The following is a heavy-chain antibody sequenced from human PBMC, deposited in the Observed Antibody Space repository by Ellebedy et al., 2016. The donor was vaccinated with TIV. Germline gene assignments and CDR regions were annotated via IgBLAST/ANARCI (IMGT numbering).Heavy chain of an antibody. J-gene: IGHJ4*02. Sequence: MPSETLSLTCSVSGSSISSGYDWGWIRQPPGRGLEWIGSMYHSGSTYYSPSLKRRVTISVDTSKNQLSLRLSSVTAADTAVYYCAAYYGGRFDYWGQGTLVTVSS. D-gene: IGHD4-23*01. CDR2: MYHSGST. V-gene: IGHV4-38-2*01. CDR1: GSSISSGYD. CDR3: AAYYGGRFDY.